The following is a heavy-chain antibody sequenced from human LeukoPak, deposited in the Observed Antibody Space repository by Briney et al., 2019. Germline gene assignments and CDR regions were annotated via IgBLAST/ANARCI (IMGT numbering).Heavy chain of an antibody. CDR3: WRHHGPYYYDGSGYMDY. J-gene: IGHJ4*02. V-gene: IGHV4-39*01. CDR2: IYYSGST. Sequence: SETLSLTYTVSGGSISCSSYFWFWIRQPPGKGLEWIGSIYYSGSTCYNPSLKSRVTISVDTSTNQFSLKLSSVTAADTAVYYCWRHHGPYYYDGSGYMDYWGQGTLVTVSS. CDR1: GGSISCSSYF. D-gene: IGHD3-22*01.